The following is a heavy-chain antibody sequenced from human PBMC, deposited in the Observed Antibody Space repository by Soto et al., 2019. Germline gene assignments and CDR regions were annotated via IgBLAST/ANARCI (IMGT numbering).Heavy chain of an antibody. V-gene: IGHV4-30-4*01. J-gene: IGHJ4*02. CDR3: ARGIGITIFGVVFDY. CDR1: GGSISSGDYY. D-gene: IGHD3-3*01. Sequence: TSETLSLTCTVSGGSISSGDYYWSWIRQPPGKGLEWIRYIYYSGSTYYNPSLKSRVTISVDTSKNQFSLKLSSVTAADTAVYYCARGIGITIFGVVFDYWGQGTLVTVSS. CDR2: IYYSGST.